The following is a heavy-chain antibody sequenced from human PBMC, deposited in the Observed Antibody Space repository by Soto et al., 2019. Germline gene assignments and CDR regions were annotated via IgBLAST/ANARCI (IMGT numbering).Heavy chain of an antibody. Sequence: PGGSLRLSCAASGFTFSSYGMHWVRQAPGKGLEWVAVIWYDGSNKYYADSVKGRFTISRDNSKNTLYLQMNSLRAEDTAVYYCARILGYCSSTSCPPSVYWGQGNLVTVSS. CDR2: IWYDGSNK. D-gene: IGHD2-2*01. CDR3: ARILGYCSSTSCPPSVY. J-gene: IGHJ4*02. CDR1: GFTFSSYG. V-gene: IGHV3-33*01.